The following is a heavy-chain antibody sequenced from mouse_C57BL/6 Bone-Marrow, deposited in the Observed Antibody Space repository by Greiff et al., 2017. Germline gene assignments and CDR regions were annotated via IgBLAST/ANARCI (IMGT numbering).Heavy chain of an antibody. D-gene: IGHD1-1*01. J-gene: IGHJ1*03. V-gene: IGHV7-3*01. CDR2: IRNKATGSTT. Sequence: EVMLVESGGGLVQPGGSLSLSCAASGFTFTDYYMRWVRQPPGKALEWLGFIRNKATGSTTAYSVSVQGRFTISSDNSQSILYLQMNALRAEDRATDDGARWDYGSSPNWYFDDWGTGTTVTVSS. CDR1: GFTFTDYY. CDR3: ARWDYGSSPNWYFDD.